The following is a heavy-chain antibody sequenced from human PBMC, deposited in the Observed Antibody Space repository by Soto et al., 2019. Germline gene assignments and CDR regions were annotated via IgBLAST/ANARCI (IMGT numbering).Heavy chain of an antibody. Sequence: ASVKVSCKASGYTFTSYAMHWVRQAPGQRLEWMGWINAGNGNTKYSQKFQGRVTITRDTSASTAYMELSSLRSEDTAVYYCAREQQQMVIYWFDXWGQGTLVTVSX. J-gene: IGHJ5*02. V-gene: IGHV1-3*01. CDR2: INAGNGNT. D-gene: IGHD6-13*01. CDR1: GYTFTSYA. CDR3: AREQQQMVIYWFDX.